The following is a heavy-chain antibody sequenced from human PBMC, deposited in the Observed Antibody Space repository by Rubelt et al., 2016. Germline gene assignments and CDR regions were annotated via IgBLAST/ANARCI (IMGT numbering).Heavy chain of an antibody. V-gene: IGHV4-4*02. CDR1: GGSISSSNW. J-gene: IGHJ2*01. CDR3: ARVVRGSDLYWYVDL. CDR2: IYPSGST. Sequence: QVQLQESGPGLVKPSGTLSLTCGVSGGSISSSNWWSWVRQPPGKGLEWIGEIYPSGSTNYNPSPKGRVTIELDKSKTKVSRKRRSVTAADTAGYYCARVVRGSDLYWYVDLWGRGTLVTVSS. D-gene: IGHD1-26*01.